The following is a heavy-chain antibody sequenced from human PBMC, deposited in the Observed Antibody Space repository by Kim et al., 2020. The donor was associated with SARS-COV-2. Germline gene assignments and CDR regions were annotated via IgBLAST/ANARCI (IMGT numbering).Heavy chain of an antibody. CDR3: AKLSGYGAFDY. Sequence: IGYADSLKGRFTISRDNAKNSLYLQMNSLRAEDTALYYCAKLSGYGAFDYWGQGTLVTVSS. J-gene: IGHJ4*02. V-gene: IGHV3-9*01. D-gene: IGHD5-12*01. CDR2: I.